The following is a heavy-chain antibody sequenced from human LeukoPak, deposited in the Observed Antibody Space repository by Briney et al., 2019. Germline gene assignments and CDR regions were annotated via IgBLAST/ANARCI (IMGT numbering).Heavy chain of an antibody. CDR3: ARAARGSSWYNGEKGQSY. D-gene: IGHD6-13*01. Sequence: GASVKVSCKASGYTFTGYYMHWVRQAPGQGLEWMGRINPNSGGTNYAQKIQGRVTMTRDTSISTAYLELSRLRSDDTAVYYCARAARGSSWYNGEKGQSYWGQGTLVTVSS. CDR1: GYTFTGYY. J-gene: IGHJ4*02. CDR2: INPNSGGT. V-gene: IGHV1-2*06.